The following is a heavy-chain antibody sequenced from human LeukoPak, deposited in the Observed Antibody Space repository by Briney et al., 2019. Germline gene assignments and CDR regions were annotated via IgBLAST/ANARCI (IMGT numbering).Heavy chain of an antibody. CDR3: ARGWLQSGFDS. CDR2: INDSGST. CDR1: GGSLSGYY. J-gene: IGHJ4*02. D-gene: IGHD5-24*01. Sequence: PSETLSLTCAVYGGSLSGYYWSWIRQSPGKGLEWIGEINDSGSTNYNPSLKSRVTISVDTSKNQFSLKLTSVTPEDTAVYYCARGWLQSGFDSWGQGTLVTVSS. V-gene: IGHV4-34*01.